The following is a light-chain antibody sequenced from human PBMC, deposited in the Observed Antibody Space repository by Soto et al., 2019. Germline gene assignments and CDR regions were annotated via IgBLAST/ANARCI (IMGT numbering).Light chain of an antibody. CDR2: WAS. V-gene: IGKV4-1*01. CDR1: QNVLYRSSNKSY. CDR3: QQNYGTPGT. Sequence: DIVMTQSPDFLAVSLGERATITCKSSQNVLYRSSNKSYLAWYQQRPGQPPRLLLYWASTRESGVPDRFVGSGSETDFTLTISSLQPEDFATYYCQQNYGTPGTFGQGTKVDVK. J-gene: IGKJ1*01.